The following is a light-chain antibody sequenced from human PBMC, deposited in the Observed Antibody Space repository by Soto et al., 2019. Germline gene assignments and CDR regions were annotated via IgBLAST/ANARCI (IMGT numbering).Light chain of an antibody. J-gene: IGKJ3*01. CDR1: QSISSY. V-gene: IGKV1-39*01. Sequence: DIQMTQSPSSLSASVGDRVTITCRASQSISSYLNWYQQKPGKAPKLLIYAASSLQSGVPSRFSGIGSGTDFTLTISSLQPEAFATYYCQQSYSTPRWSFGPGTKVVIK. CDR2: AAS. CDR3: QQSYSTPRWS.